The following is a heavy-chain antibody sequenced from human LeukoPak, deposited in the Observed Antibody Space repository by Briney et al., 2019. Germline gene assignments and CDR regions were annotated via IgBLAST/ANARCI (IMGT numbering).Heavy chain of an antibody. Sequence: GGSLRLSCAASGFTFSGSAMHWVRQASGKGLEWVGRVRSRANSYATTYAASVKGRFSISRDDSKNTAFLEMNSLKTEDTAVYYCTTHYYDSSGYHYGAFDYWGQGTLVTVSS. J-gene: IGHJ4*02. CDR2: VRSRANSYAT. CDR1: GFTFSGSA. CDR3: TTHYYDSSGYHYGAFDY. V-gene: IGHV3-73*01. D-gene: IGHD3-22*01.